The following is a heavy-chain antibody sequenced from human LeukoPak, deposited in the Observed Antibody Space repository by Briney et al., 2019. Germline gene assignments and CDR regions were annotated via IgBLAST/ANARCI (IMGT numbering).Heavy chain of an antibody. J-gene: IGHJ6*02. V-gene: IGHV4-4*02. CDR3: ARVSEDSSGYYYYYYGMDV. D-gene: IGHD3-22*01. CDR1: GGSISSSNW. CDR2: IYHSGST. Sequence: TLSPTCAVSGGSISSSNWWSWVRQPPGKGLEWIGEIYHSGSTNYNPSLKSRVTISVDKSKNQFSLKLSSVTAADTAVYYCARVSEDSSGYYYYYYGMDVWGQGTTVTVSS.